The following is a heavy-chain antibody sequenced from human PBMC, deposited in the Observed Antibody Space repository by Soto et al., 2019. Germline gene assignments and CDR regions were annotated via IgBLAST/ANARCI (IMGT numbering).Heavy chain of an antibody. Sequence: EVQLVESGGGLVQPGGSLRLSCAASGFTFSSYEMNWVRQAPGKGLEWVSYISSSGSTIYYADSVKGRFTISRDNAKNSLYLQMNSLRAEDTAVYYCARGGPTSDYYDSSGYPKSHFDYWGQGTLVTVSS. CDR3: ARGGPTSDYYDSSGYPKSHFDY. D-gene: IGHD3-22*01. CDR2: ISSSGSTI. J-gene: IGHJ4*02. V-gene: IGHV3-48*03. CDR1: GFTFSSYE.